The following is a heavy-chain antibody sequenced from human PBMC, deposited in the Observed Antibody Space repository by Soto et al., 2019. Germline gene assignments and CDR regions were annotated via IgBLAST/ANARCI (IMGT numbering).Heavy chain of an antibody. J-gene: IGHJ6*02. CDR3: ARHGPRVYYDNSDYYYYGMDV. CDR2: IYPGDSYT. Sequence: LGESLKISCKGSGYSFTIYWIGWVRQMPGKGLEWRGIIYPGDSYTRYSPSFQGQVTISADKSISPAYLQWSSLKASDTAMYYCARHGPRVYYDNSDYYYYGMDVWGQGTTVTVSS. CDR1: GYSFTIYW. V-gene: IGHV5-51*01. D-gene: IGHD3-22*01.